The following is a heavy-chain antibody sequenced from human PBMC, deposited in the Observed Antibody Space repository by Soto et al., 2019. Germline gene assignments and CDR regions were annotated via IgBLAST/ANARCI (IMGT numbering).Heavy chain of an antibody. Sequence: EVQLLESGGGLVQPGGSLRLSCAASGFTFNTYAMNWVRQAPGKGLEWVSTISVSGDSAYFADSVRGRFTISRDNSKNTVYLQMNSLRADDTAMYYCATRHLSDCSGGTCNPFDFWGQGTLVTVSS. J-gene: IGHJ4*02. V-gene: IGHV3-23*01. D-gene: IGHD2-15*01. CDR1: GFTFNTYA. CDR3: ATRHLSDCSGGTCNPFDF. CDR2: ISVSGDSA.